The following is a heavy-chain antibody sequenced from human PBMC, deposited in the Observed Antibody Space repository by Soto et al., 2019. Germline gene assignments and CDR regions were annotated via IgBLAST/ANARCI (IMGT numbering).Heavy chain of an antibody. V-gene: IGHV4-39*01. CDR2: IYYSGST. CDR1: GGSISSSSYY. CDR3: ARGYCSGGSCYSSWFDP. D-gene: IGHD2-15*01. Sequence: QLQLQESGPGLVKPSETLSLTCTVSGGSISSSSYYWGWIRQPPGKGLEWIGSIYYSGSTYYNPSLKSRVTIPVDRSNNQFSRKLSAVTAADTAVYYCARGYCSGGSCYSSWFDPWGQGTLVTVSS. J-gene: IGHJ5*02.